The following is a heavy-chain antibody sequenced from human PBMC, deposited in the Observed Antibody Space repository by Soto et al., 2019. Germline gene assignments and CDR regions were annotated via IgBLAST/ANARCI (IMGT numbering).Heavy chain of an antibody. CDR1: GFTFTRYS. J-gene: IGHJ4*02. CDR3: ARESEDLTSNFDY. CDR2: VSSTTNYI. V-gene: IGHV3-21*06. Sequence: PGGSLRLSCAASGFTFTRYSMNWVRQAPGKGLEWVSSVSSTTNYIYYGDSMKGRFTISRDNAKNSLYLEMNSLRAEDTAVYYCARESEDLTSNFDYWGQGTLVTVSS.